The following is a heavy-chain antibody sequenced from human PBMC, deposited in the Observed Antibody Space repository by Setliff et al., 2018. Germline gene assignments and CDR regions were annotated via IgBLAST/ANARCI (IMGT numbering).Heavy chain of an antibody. CDR1: GFTFSSYW. J-gene: IGHJ4*02. CDR3: AKDGGEY. D-gene: IGHD3-16*01. Sequence: GGSLRLSCAASGFTFSSYWVSWVRQAPGKGLEWVANIKQDGSEKYYVDSVKGRFTISRDNAKNTLYLQMNSLRAEDTAVYYCAKDGGEYWGQGTLVTVSS. V-gene: IGHV3-7*01. CDR2: IKQDGSEK.